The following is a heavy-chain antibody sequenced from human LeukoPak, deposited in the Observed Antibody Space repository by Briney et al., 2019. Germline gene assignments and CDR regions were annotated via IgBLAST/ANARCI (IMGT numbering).Heavy chain of an antibody. Sequence: GGSLRLSCAASGFTFNSYGMNWVRQAPGKGLEWVSSISTTGAYIHYGHSMKGRFTISRDNANNSLYLQINSLSADDTAVYFCARDSRHGYTYGIDSWGQGTLLTVSS. J-gene: IGHJ4*02. CDR1: GFTFNSYG. CDR2: ISTTGAYI. D-gene: IGHD5-18*01. V-gene: IGHV3-21*01. CDR3: ARDSRHGYTYGIDS.